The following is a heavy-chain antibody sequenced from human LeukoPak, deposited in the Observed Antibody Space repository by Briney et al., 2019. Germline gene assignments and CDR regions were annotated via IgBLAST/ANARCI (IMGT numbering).Heavy chain of an antibody. CDR3: AKAYLRITMIVVVTPDAFDI. V-gene: IGHV3-23*01. Sequence: GGSLRLSCAASGFTFSIYGMSWVRHAPGKGLECGSAISGSGGSTYSADSAKGRFTISRDNSKNTLYLQMNSLRAEDTAVYYCAKAYLRITMIVVVTPDAFDIWGQGTMVTVSS. CDR2: ISGSGGST. CDR1: GFTFSIYG. J-gene: IGHJ3*02. D-gene: IGHD3-22*01.